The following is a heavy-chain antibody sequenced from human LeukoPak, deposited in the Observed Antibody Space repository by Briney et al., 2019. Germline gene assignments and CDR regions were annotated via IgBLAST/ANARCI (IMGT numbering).Heavy chain of an antibody. J-gene: IGHJ4*02. D-gene: IGHD4-17*01. V-gene: IGHV3-23*01. Sequence: GGSLRLSCAASGFSFSGYAMAWVRQAPGKGLEWVSTIVGSGSSTYYADSMKGRFTISRDNSKNTLYLQINSLRAADTAVYYCARAAYGDFYWGQGTLVTVSS. CDR1: GFSFSGYA. CDR2: IVGSGSST. CDR3: ARAAYGDFY.